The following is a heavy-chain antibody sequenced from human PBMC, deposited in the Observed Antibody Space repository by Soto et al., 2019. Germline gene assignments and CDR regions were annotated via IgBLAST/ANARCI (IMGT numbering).Heavy chain of an antibody. CDR2: IDPSDSYT. V-gene: IGHV5-10-1*01. Sequence: GESLKISCKGSGYSFTSYWISWVRQMPGKGLEWMGRIDPSDSYTNYSPSFQGHVTISADKSISTTYLQWSSLKASDTAMYYCALGLDYYYYGMDVWGQGTTVTVSS. J-gene: IGHJ6*02. CDR3: ALGLDYYYYGMDV. CDR1: GYSFTSYW. D-gene: IGHD7-27*01.